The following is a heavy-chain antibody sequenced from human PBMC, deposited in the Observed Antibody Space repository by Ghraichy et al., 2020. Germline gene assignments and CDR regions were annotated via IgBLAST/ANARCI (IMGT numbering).Heavy chain of an antibody. Sequence: SETLSLTCAVYGGSFSGYYWSWIRQPPGKGLEWIGEINHSGSTNYNPSLKSRVTILVDTSKNQFSLKLSSVTAADTAVYYCARRGRYYYGSGRLDWFDPWGQGTLVTVSS. D-gene: IGHD3-10*01. V-gene: IGHV4-34*01. CDR2: INHSGST. CDR3: ARRGRYYYGSGRLDWFDP. CDR1: GGSFSGYY. J-gene: IGHJ5*02.